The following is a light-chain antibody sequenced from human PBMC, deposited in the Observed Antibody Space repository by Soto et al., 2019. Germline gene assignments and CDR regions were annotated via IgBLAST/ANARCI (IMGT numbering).Light chain of an antibody. CDR3: GSYAGGNNFDI. Sequence: QSVLTQPPSASGSPGQLVTISCTGSSSDVGRYNYVSWYQQHPGKAPKLIIYEVSKRPSGVPDRFSGSKSGNTASLTVSGLQAEDEADYYCGSYAGGNNFDICGTGTKVTVL. CDR1: SSDVGRYNY. CDR2: EVS. V-gene: IGLV2-8*01. J-gene: IGLJ1*01.